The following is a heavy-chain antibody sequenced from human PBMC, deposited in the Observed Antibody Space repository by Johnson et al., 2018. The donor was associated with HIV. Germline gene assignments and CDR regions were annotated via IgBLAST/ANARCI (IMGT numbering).Heavy chain of an antibody. CDR1: GFTFDDYG. D-gene: IGHD6-19*01. CDR2: LFGGGTT. J-gene: IGHJ3*02. CDR3: AKGGSAVAVAFDI. V-gene: IGHV3-66*01. Sequence: VQLVESGGGVVRPGGSLRLSCAASGFTFDDYGLSWVRQAPGKGLEWVSVLFGGGTTYYTDSVTGRFTISRDNSKNTLYLQMNSRRAEDTAVYYCAKGGSAVAVAFDIWGQGTMVTVSS.